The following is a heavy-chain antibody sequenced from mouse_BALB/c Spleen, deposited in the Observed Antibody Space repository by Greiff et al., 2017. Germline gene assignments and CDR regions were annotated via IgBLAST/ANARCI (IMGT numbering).Heavy chain of an antibody. CDR3: TRATSLYAMDY. D-gene: IGHD6-1*01. J-gene: IGHJ4*01. CDR1: GYTFTSYY. CDR2: INPSNGGT. Sequence: QVQLQQPGAELVKPGASVKLSCKASGYTFTSYYMYWVKQRPGQGLEWIGGINPSNGGTNFNAKFKSKATLTVDKSSSTAYMQLSSLTSEDAAVYDCTRATSLYAMDYWGQGTSVTVSS. V-gene: IGHV1S81*02.